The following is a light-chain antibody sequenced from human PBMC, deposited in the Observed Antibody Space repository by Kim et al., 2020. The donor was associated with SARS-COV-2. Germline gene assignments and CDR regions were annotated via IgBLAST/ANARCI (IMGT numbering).Light chain of an antibody. CDR3: QTYDSVPWT. V-gene: IGKV1-27*01. CDR2: AAS. Sequence: ASVGDRVTITCRASQDISNYLAWYQQEPGKVPKLLIYAASALQSGVPSRFGGSGSGTDITLTITSLQPEDVATYYCQTYDSVPWTFGPGTRVEIK. CDR1: QDISNY. J-gene: IGKJ1*01.